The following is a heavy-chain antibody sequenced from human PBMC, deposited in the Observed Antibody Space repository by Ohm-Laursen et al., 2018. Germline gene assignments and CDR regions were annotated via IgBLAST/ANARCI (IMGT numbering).Heavy chain of an antibody. J-gene: IGHJ4*02. V-gene: IGHV3-7*01. D-gene: IGHD3-10*01. Sequence: GSLRLSCTAPGFTFSSYWMSWVRQAPGKGLEWVANIKQDGSEKYYVDSVKGRFTISRDNAKNSLYLQMNSLRADDTAVYYCARDRGAMVRGVTDLDYWGQGTLVTVSS. CDR1: GFTFSSYW. CDR2: IKQDGSEK. CDR3: ARDRGAMVRGVTDLDY.